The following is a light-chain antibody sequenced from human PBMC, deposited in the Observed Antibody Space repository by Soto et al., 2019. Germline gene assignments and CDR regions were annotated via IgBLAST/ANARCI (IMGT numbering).Light chain of an antibody. J-gene: IGKJ2*01. V-gene: IGKV3-20*01. CDR2: GSS. CDR3: QQYGSSPPYT. Sequence: EVVLTQSPGTLSLSPGERASLSCRASQSVSNNYLAWYQQKPGQSPKLLIFGSSDRATGIRDRFSGSGSGTAFTLTISRLEPEDFAVYYCQQYGSSPPYTFGQGTKREIK. CDR1: QSVSNNY.